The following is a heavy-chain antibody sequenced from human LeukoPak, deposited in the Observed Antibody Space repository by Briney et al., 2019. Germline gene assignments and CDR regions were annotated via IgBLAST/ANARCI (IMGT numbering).Heavy chain of an antibody. CDR3: ARVKKLMPEFEF. V-gene: IGHV1-2*02. J-gene: IGHJ4*02. CDR1: GSTFIASY. D-gene: IGHD2-2*01. Sequence: ASVKLSCKSSGSTFIASYIHWVREAPGQGLEWMGWINPNSGATKYAQKFQGRVSMTRDTSINTAYMDLTNLRSDDTAIFYCARVKKLMPEFEFWGQGTLVTVSS. CDR2: INPNSGAT.